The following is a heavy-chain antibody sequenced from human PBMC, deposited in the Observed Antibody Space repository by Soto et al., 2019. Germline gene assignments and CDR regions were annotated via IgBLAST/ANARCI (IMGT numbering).Heavy chain of an antibody. Sequence: GGSLRLSCAASGFTFSNAWMNWVRQAPGKGLEWVGRIKSKTDGGTTDYAAPVKGRFTISRDDSKNTLYLQMNSPKTEDTAVYYCTTDRYYYDSSGYYPFDYWGQGTLVTVSS. V-gene: IGHV3-15*07. CDR3: TTDRYYYDSSGYYPFDY. CDR1: GFTFSNAW. D-gene: IGHD3-22*01. CDR2: IKSKTDGGTT. J-gene: IGHJ4*02.